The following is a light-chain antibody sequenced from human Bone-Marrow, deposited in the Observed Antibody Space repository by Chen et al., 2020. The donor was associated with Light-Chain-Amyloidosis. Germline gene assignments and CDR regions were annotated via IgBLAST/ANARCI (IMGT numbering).Light chain of an antibody. CDR1: DLPTKY. V-gene: IGLV3-25*03. CDR2: RDT. J-gene: IGLJ2*01. Sequence: SHELTQPPSVSVSHGQTARLTCSGDDLPTKYAYWYQQKPGQAPVLVIHRDTERPSGISERFSGSSSGTTATLTISGVQAEDEADYHCQSADSSGTYEVIFGGGTKLTVL. CDR3: QSADSSGTYEVI.